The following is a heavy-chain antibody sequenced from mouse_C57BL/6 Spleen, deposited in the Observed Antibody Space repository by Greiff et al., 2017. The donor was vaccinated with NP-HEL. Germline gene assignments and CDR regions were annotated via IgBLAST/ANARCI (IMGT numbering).Heavy chain of an antibody. CDR3: ARGSPYAMDY. CDR2: ISSGSSTI. D-gene: IGHD6-1*01. V-gene: IGHV5-17*01. J-gene: IGHJ4*01. CDR1: GFTFSDYG. Sequence: EVKLVESGGGLVKPGGSLKLSCAASGFTFSDYGMHWVRQAPEKGLEWVAYISSGSSTIYYADTVKGRFTLSRDNAKNTLFLQMTSLRSEDTAMYYCARGSPYAMDYWGQGTSVTVSS.